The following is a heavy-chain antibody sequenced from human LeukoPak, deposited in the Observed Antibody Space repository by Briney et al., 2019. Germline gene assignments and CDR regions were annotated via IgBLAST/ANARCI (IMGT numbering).Heavy chain of an antibody. Sequence: KASETLSLTCAVYGGSFSGYYWSWIRQPPGKGLEWIGEINHSGSTNYNPSLKSRVTISVDTSKNQFSLKLSSVTAADTAVYYCARGARGLVLIFDYWGQGTLVTVSS. CDR1: GGSFSGYY. J-gene: IGHJ4*02. D-gene: IGHD6-19*01. CDR3: ARGARGLVLIFDY. CDR2: INHSGST. V-gene: IGHV4-34*01.